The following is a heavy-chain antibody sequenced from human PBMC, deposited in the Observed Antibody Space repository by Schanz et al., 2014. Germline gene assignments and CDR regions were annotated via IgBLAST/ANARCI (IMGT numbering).Heavy chain of an antibody. CDR2: ISAYNGDT. V-gene: IGHV1-18*04. CDR3: ARDRGIAAADTFDY. Sequence: QVQLVQSGGEVKKPGASVKVSCKASGYTFRHYGISWLRQAPGQGLEWMGWISAYNGDTNYAQKVQGRVTMTADTPTSTVYMEVRSLTSDDTAVYYCARDRGIAAADTFDYWGQGTLVTVSS. CDR1: GYTFRHYG. D-gene: IGHD6-13*01. J-gene: IGHJ4*02.